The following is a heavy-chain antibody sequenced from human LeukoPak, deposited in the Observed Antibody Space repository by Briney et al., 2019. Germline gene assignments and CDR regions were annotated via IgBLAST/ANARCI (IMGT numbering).Heavy chain of an antibody. Sequence: PSETLSLTCTVSGGSISSYYWSWIRQPPGKGLEWIGEINHSGSTNYNPSLKSRVTISVDTSKNQFSLKLSSVTAADTAVYYCARNSYDFWSGYYTSYFDCWGQGTLVTVSS. CDR2: INHSGST. V-gene: IGHV4-34*01. D-gene: IGHD3-3*01. CDR1: GGSISSYY. CDR3: ARNSYDFWSGYYTSYFDC. J-gene: IGHJ4*02.